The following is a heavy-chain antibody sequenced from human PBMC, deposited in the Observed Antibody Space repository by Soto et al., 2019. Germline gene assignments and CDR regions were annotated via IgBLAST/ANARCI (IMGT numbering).Heavy chain of an antibody. V-gene: IGHV4-34*01. CDR3: ARGRPDYYDSTNWFDP. CDR1: GGSFSGYY. CDR2: INHSGST. Sequence: SETLSLTCATYGGSFSGYYWSWISQPPGKGPEWIGEINHSGSTNYNPSLKSRVTISVDTSKNQFSLKLSSVTAADTAVYYCARGRPDYYDSTNWFDPWGQGTLVT. D-gene: IGHD3-22*01. J-gene: IGHJ5*02.